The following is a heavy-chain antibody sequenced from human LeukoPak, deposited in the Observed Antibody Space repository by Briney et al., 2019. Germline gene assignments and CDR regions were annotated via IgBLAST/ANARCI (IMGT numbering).Heavy chain of an antibody. CDR3: TKGPRTVRFGDRHKGIFDY. V-gene: IGHV1-69*13. CDR1: GGTFSSYA. Sequence: ASVKVSCKASGGTFSSYAISWVRQAPGQGLEWRGGIIPIFGTANYAQKFQGRVTITADESTSTAYMELSSLRSEDTAVYYCTKGPRTVRFGDRHKGIFDYWGQGTLVTVSS. CDR2: IIPIFGTA. D-gene: IGHD3-10*01. J-gene: IGHJ4*02.